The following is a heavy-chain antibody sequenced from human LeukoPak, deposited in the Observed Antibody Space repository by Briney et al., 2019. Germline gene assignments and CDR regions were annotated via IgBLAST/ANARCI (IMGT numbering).Heavy chain of an antibody. CDR1: GGTFSSYA. CDR3: ARDELAVAGTGGFHYYFDY. J-gene: IGHJ4*02. Sequence: SVKVSCKASGGTFSSYAISWVRQAPGQGLEWMGGIIPIFGTANYAQKFQGRVTITADESTSTAYMELSSLRSEDTAVYYCARDELAVAGTGGFHYYFDYWGQGTLVTVSS. CDR2: IIPIFGTA. D-gene: IGHD6-19*01. V-gene: IGHV1-69*13.